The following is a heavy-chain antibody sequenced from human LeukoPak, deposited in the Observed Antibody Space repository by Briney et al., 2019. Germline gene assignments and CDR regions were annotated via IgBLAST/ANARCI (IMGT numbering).Heavy chain of an antibody. J-gene: IGHJ4*02. CDR1: GYTFTGYY. V-gene: IGHV1-2*02. D-gene: IGHD1-26*01. CDR2: INPNSGGT. Sequence: ASVKVSCKASGYTFTGYYMHWVRQAPGQGLEWMGWINPNSGGTNYAQKFQGRVTMTGDTSISTAYMELSRLRSDDTAVYYCARGASGSYATFDYWGQGTLVTVSS. CDR3: ARGASGSYATFDY.